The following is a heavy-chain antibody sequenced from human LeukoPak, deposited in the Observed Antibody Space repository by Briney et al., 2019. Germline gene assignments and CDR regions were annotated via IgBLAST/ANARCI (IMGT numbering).Heavy chain of an antibody. Sequence: GASVKVSCKASGYTFTSYGISWVRQAPGQGLEWMGWISAYNGNTNYAQKLQGRVTMTTDTSTSTAYMELRSLRSDDTAVYYCARDHKYYDFWSGYSDDYWGQGTLVTVSS. D-gene: IGHD3-3*01. CDR1: GYTFTSYG. CDR2: ISAYNGNT. V-gene: IGHV1-18*01. CDR3: ARDHKYYDFWSGYSDDY. J-gene: IGHJ4*02.